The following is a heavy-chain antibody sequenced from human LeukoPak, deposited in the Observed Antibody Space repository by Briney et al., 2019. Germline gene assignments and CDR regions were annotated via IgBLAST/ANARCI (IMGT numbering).Heavy chain of an antibody. CDR2: IWYDGVNK. CDR3: ACFYASFDY. Sequence: GGSLRLSCAASGFSFSNYGMHWVRQAPGKGLEWVAVIWYDGVNKYYADSVKGRFTISRDNSKNTLYLQMNSLRAEDTAVYYCACFYASFDYWGQGTLVTVSS. V-gene: IGHV3-33*01. J-gene: IGHJ4*02. CDR1: GFSFSNYG. D-gene: IGHD2/OR15-2a*01.